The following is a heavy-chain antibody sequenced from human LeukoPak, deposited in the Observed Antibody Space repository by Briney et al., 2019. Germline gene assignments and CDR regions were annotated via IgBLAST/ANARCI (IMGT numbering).Heavy chain of an antibody. CDR3: SRGPIELWVHNGMDV. CDR1: GFSVGDHA. Sequence: GRSLRLSCKGSGFSVGDHAMSWVRRAPGQGLEWVGFIRSNAYRGTTEYAASVKGRFTISRDDSNNIAYLQMNSLKTEDTAVYYCSRGPIELWVHNGMDVWGQGTTVTVSS. D-gene: IGHD5-18*01. CDR2: IRSNAYRGTT. V-gene: IGHV3-49*04. J-gene: IGHJ6*02.